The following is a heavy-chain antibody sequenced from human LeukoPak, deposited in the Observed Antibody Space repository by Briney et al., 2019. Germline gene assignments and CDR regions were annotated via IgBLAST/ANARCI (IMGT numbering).Heavy chain of an antibody. J-gene: IGHJ5*02. CDR1: GYTFTGYY. Sequence: ASVKVSCKAPGYTFTGYYMHWVRQAPGQGLEWMGWINPNSGGTNYAQKFQGRVTMTRDTSISTAYMELSRLRSDDTAVYYCARDRAGPYDSSGYYPWGQGTLVTVSS. V-gene: IGHV1-2*02. D-gene: IGHD3-22*01. CDR3: ARDRAGPYDSSGYYP. CDR2: INPNSGGT.